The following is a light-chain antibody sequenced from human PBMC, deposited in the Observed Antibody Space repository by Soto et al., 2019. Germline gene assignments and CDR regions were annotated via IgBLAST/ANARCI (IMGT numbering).Light chain of an antibody. CDR2: DAS. CDR1: QSVNNY. Sequence: EIVLTQSPATLSLSPGERATLSCRASQSVNNYLAWYQQKPGQAPRLLIYDASSRATGIPDRFSGSGSGTDFTLTISRLEPEDFAVYYCQHYGNSPPLTFGGGTKVDIK. J-gene: IGKJ4*01. CDR3: QHYGNSPPLT. V-gene: IGKV3-20*01.